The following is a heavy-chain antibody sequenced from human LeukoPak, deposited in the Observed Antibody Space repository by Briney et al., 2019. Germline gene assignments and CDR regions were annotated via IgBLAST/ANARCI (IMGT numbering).Heavy chain of an antibody. CDR3: ARGGAHYWNPRY. D-gene: IGHD1-1*01. V-gene: IGHV3-53*01. Sequence: SGGSLRLSCVASGFSVSSIYMSWVRRAPGKGLEWVSLLYTDGSTYYANSVEGRFTISRDNSKNTIYLHMNGLRAEDTAIYYCARGGAHYWNPRYWGQGTLVTVSS. J-gene: IGHJ4*02. CDR2: LYTDGST. CDR1: GFSVSSIY.